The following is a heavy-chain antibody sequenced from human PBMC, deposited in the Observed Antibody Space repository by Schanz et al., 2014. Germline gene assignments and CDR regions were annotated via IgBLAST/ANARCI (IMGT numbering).Heavy chain of an antibody. V-gene: IGHV4-61*02. CDR3: ARDTTWRLDL. CDR2: VFPNGIT. J-gene: IGHJ2*01. CDR1: GGSIRSGTYY. Sequence: QVQLQESGPGLVKPSQTLSLTCTVSGGSIRSGTYYWSWIRQPAGKALEWVGRVFPNGITNYNPSRKTRVTIPLDASKTQFSLTLTSLTAADTAVYYCARDTTWRLDLWGRGTLVTVSS. D-gene: IGHD1-1*01.